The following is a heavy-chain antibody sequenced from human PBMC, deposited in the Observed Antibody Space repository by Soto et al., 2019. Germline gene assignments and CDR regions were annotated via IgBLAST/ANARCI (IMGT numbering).Heavy chain of an antibody. J-gene: IGHJ3*02. CDR3: ARYWNAGTLYGAFDI. CDR1: GGSFNNYV. D-gene: IGHD4-17*01. V-gene: IGHV1-69*06. Sequence: QVQLVQSGPEVRKPGSSVKVSCEASGGSFNNYVISWLRQAPGQGLEWMGGIIPNYEAANYAQKFRGRLTITADKATNTAYMELNSLRPEDTATYYCARYWNAGTLYGAFDIWGQGTTVIVS. CDR2: IIPNYEAA.